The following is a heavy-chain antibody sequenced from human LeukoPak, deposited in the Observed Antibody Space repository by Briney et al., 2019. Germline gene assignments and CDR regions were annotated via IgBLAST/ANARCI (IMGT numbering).Heavy chain of an antibody. CDR1: GGPLTSYY. CDR3: ARDRYSGYDGFGAFDI. Sequence: SETLSLTCAVSGGPLTSYYWTWIRQPPGKGLEWIGFIYYRGSTNYNPSLESRVTISIDTSKNRFSLKLSSVTTADTAVYYCARDRYSGYDGFGAFDIWGQGTMVTVSS. CDR2: IYYRGST. V-gene: IGHV4-59*01. J-gene: IGHJ3*02. D-gene: IGHD5-12*01.